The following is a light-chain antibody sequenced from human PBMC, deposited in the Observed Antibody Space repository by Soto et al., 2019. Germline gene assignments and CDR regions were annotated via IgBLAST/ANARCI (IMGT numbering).Light chain of an antibody. CDR2: ATS. CDR1: QSINGN. J-gene: IGKJ2*03. V-gene: IGKV3-15*01. Sequence: EIVMTQSPATLSVSPGERATLSCRASQSINGNLAWYQRKPGQAPRLLMYATSVRATGIPARFSGSGSGTEYTLTISSLQSEDCAVFYCQQYNNWYSFGQGTKLEIK. CDR3: QQYNNWYS.